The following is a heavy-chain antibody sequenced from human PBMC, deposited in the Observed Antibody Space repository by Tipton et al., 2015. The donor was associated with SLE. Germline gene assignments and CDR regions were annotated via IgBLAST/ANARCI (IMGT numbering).Heavy chain of an antibody. CDR2: ISSNGGST. CDR3: ARSNWGLTGGAFDV. J-gene: IGHJ3*01. D-gene: IGHD7-27*01. V-gene: IGHV3-64D*06. Sequence: SLRLSCSASGFTFSSYAMHWVRQAPGKGLEYVSAISSNGGSTYYADSVKGRFTISRDNSKNTLYLQMSSLRAEDTAVYYCARSNWGLTGGAFDVWGQGTAVTVSS. CDR1: GFTFSSYA.